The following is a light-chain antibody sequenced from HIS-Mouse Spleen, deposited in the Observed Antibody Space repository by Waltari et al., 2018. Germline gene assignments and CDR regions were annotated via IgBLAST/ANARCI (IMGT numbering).Light chain of an antibody. CDR2: STN. J-gene: IGLJ3*02. Sequence: QSVLTQPPSASGTPGQRVTISCSGSSSNIGSNTVTWYQQLPRTAPKLLIYSTNRRPSGVPDRFSGSKSGTAASLAISGLQSEDEADYYCAAWDDSLNGWVFGGGTKLTVL. CDR3: AAWDDSLNGWV. V-gene: IGLV1-44*01. CDR1: SSNIGSNT.